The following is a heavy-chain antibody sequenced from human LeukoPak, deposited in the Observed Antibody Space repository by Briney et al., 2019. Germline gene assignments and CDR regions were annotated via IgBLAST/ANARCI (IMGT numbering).Heavy chain of an antibody. CDR1: GFTFTSSA. D-gene: IGHD3-10*02. J-gene: IGHJ4*02. V-gene: IGHV1-58*02. Sequence: SVKVSCKASGFTFTSSAMQWVRQARGQRLEWIGWIVVGSGNTNYAQKFQERVTITRDMSTSTAYMELSSLRSEDTAVYYCARDSVRGVSRQPFDYWGQGTLVTVSS. CDR2: IVVGSGNT. CDR3: ARDSVRGVSRQPFDY.